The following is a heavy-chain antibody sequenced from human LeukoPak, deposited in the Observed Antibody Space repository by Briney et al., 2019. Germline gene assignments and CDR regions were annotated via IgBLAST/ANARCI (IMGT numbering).Heavy chain of an antibody. CDR2: IDSRSTTI. V-gene: IGHV3-48*03. D-gene: IGHD3-10*01. Sequence: PGGSLRLSCATSGFSFSRYEMNWVRQAPGKGLEWVAYIDSRSTTIYYADSMKGRFTISRDNAKNSLYLQMNSLRAEDTAVYYCARTIRALWTGLWFGESYDAFDIWGQGTMVTVSS. CDR3: ARTIRALWTGLWFGESYDAFDI. J-gene: IGHJ3*02. CDR1: GFSFSRYE.